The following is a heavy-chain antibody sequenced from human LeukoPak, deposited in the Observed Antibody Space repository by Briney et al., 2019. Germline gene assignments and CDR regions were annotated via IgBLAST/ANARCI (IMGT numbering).Heavy chain of an antibody. CDR3: ARIKYYYDSSGYCFGY. Sequence: SETLSLTCTVSGGSISSYYWSWIRQPPGKGLEWTGYIYYSGSTNYNPSLKSRVTISVDTSKNQFSLKLSSVTAADTAVYYCARIKYYYDSSGYCFGYWGQGTLVTVSS. CDR2: IYYSGST. V-gene: IGHV4-59*01. D-gene: IGHD3-22*01. J-gene: IGHJ4*02. CDR1: GGSISSYY.